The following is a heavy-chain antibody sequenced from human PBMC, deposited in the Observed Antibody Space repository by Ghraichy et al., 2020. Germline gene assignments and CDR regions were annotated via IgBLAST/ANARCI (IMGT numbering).Heavy chain of an antibody. CDR2: ISISGSAV. V-gene: IGHV3-11*01. Sequence: GESLNISCAASGFTFSDYSMSWIRQAPGRGLEWVSYISISGSAVYYADSVKGRFTISRDNARNSLYLQMSSLGVEDTAVYYYARDGDRYCSSTSCYSGYYYYGMDVWGQGTTVTVSS. D-gene: IGHD2-2*01. J-gene: IGHJ6*02. CDR1: GFTFSDYS. CDR3: ARDGDRYCSSTSCYSGYYYYGMDV.